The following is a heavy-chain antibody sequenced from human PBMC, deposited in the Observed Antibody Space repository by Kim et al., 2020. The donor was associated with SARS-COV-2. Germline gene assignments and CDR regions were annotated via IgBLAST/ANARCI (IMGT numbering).Heavy chain of an antibody. D-gene: IGHD1-1*01. CDR1: GYTFTNYY. CDR2: INPSGGST. J-gene: IGHJ1*01. V-gene: IGHV1-46*01. Sequence: ASVKVSCKGSGYTFTNYYIHWVRQAPGQGLEWMGVINPSGGSTTYAQKFQGRVTMTSDTSASTVYMDLSSLRSEDTAVYYCARINTNWAFFHHWGQGTLVTVSS. CDR3: ARINTNWAFFHH.